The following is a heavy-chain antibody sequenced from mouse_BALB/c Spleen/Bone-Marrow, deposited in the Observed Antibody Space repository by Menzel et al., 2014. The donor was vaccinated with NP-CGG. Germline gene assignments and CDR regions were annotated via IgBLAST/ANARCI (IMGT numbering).Heavy chain of an antibody. D-gene: IGHD2-4*01. Sequence: EVQLVESGGGLVKPGGSLKLSGAASGFTFSSYAMSWVRQSPEKRLEWVAEISSGGSYTYYPDTVTGRFTISRDNAKNTLYLEMSSLRSEDTAMYYCAREGLRRRAAMDYWGQGTSVTVSS. CDR3: AREGLRRRAAMDY. CDR2: ISSGGSYT. J-gene: IGHJ4*01. CDR1: GFTFSSYA. V-gene: IGHV5-9-4*01.